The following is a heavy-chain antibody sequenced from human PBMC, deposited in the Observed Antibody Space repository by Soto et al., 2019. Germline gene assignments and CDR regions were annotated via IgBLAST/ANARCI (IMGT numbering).Heavy chain of an antibody. Sequence: QVQLVQSGAEVKKPGASVKVSCKASGYTFTSYYMHWVRQAPGQGLEWMGIINPSGGSTSYAQKCQGSVTMTRDTSPSTLYMELSSLKAEATAVYSCARESSIITIASPTNWFDPGGQGTLVTVSS. CDR1: GYTFTSYY. CDR3: ARESSIITIASPTNWFDP. D-gene: IGHD3-9*01. CDR2: INPSGGST. V-gene: IGHV1-46*03. J-gene: IGHJ5*02.